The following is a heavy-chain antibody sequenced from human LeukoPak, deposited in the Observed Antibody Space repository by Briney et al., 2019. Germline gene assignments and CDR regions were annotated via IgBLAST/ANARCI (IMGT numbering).Heavy chain of an antibody. D-gene: IGHD6-13*01. CDR2: IYPGDSDT. V-gene: IGHV5-51*01. J-gene: IGHJ6*03. CDR3: ARQYSSSWLSHYYYMDV. CDR1: GYSFTSYW. Sequence: GESLKISCKGSGYSFTSYWIGWVRQMPGKGLEWMGIIYPGDSDTRYSPSFQGQVTISADKSISAAYLQWSSLKASDTAMYYCARQYSSSWLSHYYYMDVWGKGTTVTVSS.